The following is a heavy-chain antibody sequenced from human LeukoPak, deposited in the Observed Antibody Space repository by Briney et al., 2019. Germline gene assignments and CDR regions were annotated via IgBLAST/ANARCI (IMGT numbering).Heavy chain of an antibody. CDR1: GLTFSNYS. CDR2: ISSSSSYI. Sequence: GGSLRLSCAASGLTFSNYSMNWVRQAPGKGLEWVSFISSSSSYIYYVDSVKGRFTISRDNAKNSLYLQMNSLRAEDTAVYYCARVSDFWSGSYRVHYYYDMDVWGKGTTVTVSS. CDR3: ARVSDFWSGSYRVHYYYDMDV. J-gene: IGHJ6*03. V-gene: IGHV3-21*06. D-gene: IGHD3-3*01.